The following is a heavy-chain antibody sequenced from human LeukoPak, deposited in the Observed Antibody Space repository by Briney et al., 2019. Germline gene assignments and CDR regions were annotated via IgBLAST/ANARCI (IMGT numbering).Heavy chain of an antibody. CDR2: MNPNSGNT. V-gene: IGHV1-8*02. CDR1: GGTYSSYA. J-gene: IGHJ6*02. Sequence: ASVKVSCKASGGTYSSYAISWVRQATGQGLEWMGWMNPNSGNTGYAQMFQGRVTMTRNTSISTAYMELSSLRSEDTAVYYCARGLYSSGWYMVENYYYGMDVWGQGTTVTVSS. D-gene: IGHD6-19*01. CDR3: ARGLYSSGWYMVENYYYGMDV.